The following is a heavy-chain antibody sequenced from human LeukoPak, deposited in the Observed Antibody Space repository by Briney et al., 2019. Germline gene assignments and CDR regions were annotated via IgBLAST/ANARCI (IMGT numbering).Heavy chain of an antibody. D-gene: IGHD3-10*01. Sequence: QPGRSLRLSCAASGFTFDDYAMHWVRQAPGKGLEWVSVIYSGGSTYYADSVKGRFTISRDNSKNTLYLQMNSLRAEDTAVYYCARHLLLWFGEIENGPNFDYWGQGTLVTVSS. V-gene: IGHV3-66*04. CDR3: ARHLLLWFGEIENGPNFDY. CDR1: GFTFDDYA. CDR2: IYSGGST. J-gene: IGHJ4*02.